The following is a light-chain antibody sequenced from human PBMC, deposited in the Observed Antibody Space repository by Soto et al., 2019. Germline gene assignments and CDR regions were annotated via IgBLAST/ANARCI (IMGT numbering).Light chain of an antibody. CDR3: QQYGRSPRT. V-gene: IGKV3-20*01. CDR1: QSVSRNL. CDR2: GAT. J-gene: IGKJ1*01. Sequence: EIVLTQSPGTLSFSQGERATLACRAGQSVSRNLLAWYQQKPGQATRLLIYGATKRATGMPERFSGSGSGTDFTLTISRLEPEDFAVYYCQQYGRSPRTFGQGTKVDIK.